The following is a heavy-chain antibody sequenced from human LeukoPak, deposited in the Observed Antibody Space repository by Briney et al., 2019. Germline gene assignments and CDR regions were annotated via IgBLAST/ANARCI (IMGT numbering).Heavy chain of an antibody. Sequence: PGGSLRLPCTASGFTFSSYGMHWVRQAPGNGLEWVATIWYEERTKYYIDSVKGRFTISRDNSKNTFYLQMNSLRVDDTAIYYCAKEGIYLKSSLEDWGQGTPVTVSS. CDR2: IWYEERTK. CDR3: AKEGIYLKSSLED. V-gene: IGHV3-33*06. J-gene: IGHJ4*02. D-gene: IGHD5-12*01. CDR1: GFTFSSYG.